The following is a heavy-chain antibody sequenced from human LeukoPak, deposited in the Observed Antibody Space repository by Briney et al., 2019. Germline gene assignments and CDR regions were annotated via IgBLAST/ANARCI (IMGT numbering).Heavy chain of an antibody. CDR1: GGSISSGDYY. Sequence: SETLSLTCTVSGGSISSGDYYWSWIRQPPGKGLEWIGDIYYSGTTNYNPSLKSRVTISVDTSKNQFSLKLSSVTAADTAVYYCARRSSWYARWFDPWGQGTLVTVSS. CDR2: IYYSGTT. CDR3: ARRSSWYARWFDP. J-gene: IGHJ5*02. V-gene: IGHV4-61*08. D-gene: IGHD6-13*01.